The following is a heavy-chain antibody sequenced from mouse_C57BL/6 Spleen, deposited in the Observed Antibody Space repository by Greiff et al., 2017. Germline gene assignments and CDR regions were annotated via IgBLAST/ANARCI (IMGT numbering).Heavy chain of an antibody. J-gene: IGHJ2*01. V-gene: IGHV1-15*01. CDR2: IDPETGGT. D-gene: IGHD1-1*01. CDR1: GYTFTDYE. Sequence: QVQLQQSGAELVRPGASVTLSCKASGYTFTDYEMHWVKQTPVHGLEWIGAIDPETGGTAYNQKFKGKAILTADKSSSTAYMELRSLTSEDSAVYYCTRSYYGSSSYYFDDWGQGTTLTVSS. CDR3: TRSYYGSSSYYFDD.